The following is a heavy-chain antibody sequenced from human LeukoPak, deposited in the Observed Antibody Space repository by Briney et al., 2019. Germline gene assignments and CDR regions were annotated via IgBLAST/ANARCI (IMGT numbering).Heavy chain of an antibody. CDR1: GFTFSNFG. V-gene: IGHV3-30*03. J-gene: IGHJ3*02. Sequence: GRSLRLSCAASGFTFSNFGMHWVRQAPGKGLQWVALISYDGSNKYYADSVKGRFTISRDNSKNTLYLQMNSLRAEDTAVYYCARAGGTYYGIAFDIWGQGTMVTVSS. D-gene: IGHD1-26*01. CDR2: ISYDGSNK. CDR3: ARAGGTYYGIAFDI.